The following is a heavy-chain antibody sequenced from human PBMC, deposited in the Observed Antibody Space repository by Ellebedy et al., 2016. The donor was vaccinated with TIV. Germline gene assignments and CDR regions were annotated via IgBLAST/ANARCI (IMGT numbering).Heavy chain of an antibody. D-gene: IGHD2-15*01. CDR2: LQSGGTT. CDR1: GVTVSSNH. CDR3: TKARDDGGSVDY. V-gene: IGHV3-66*01. Sequence: PGGSLRLSCAAPGVTVSSNHMNWVRQAPGKGLEWVSVLQSGGTTHYADSVKGRFTISRDNSKNTLYLQMNSLRAEDTAVYYCTKARDDGGSVDYWGQGTLVTVSS. J-gene: IGHJ4*02.